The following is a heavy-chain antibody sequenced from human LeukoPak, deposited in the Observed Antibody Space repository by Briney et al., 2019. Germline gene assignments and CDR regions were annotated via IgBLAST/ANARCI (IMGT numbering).Heavy chain of an antibody. CDR2: ISGGGSNT. D-gene: IGHD6-19*01. V-gene: IGHV3-23*01. Sequence: GGSLRLSCAASGFTLSSYAMSWVRQAPGKGLEWVSDISGGGSNTYYADSVKGRFTISRDNSENTLYLQMNSLRAEDTAVYYCARTNLGSGWRFDYWGQGTLVTVSS. J-gene: IGHJ4*02. CDR1: GFTLSSYA. CDR3: ARTNLGSGWRFDY.